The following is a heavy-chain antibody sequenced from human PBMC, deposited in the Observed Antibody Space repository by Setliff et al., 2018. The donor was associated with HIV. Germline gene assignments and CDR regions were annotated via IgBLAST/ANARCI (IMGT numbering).Heavy chain of an antibody. Sequence: SETLSLTCTVSGVSISSSSYYWGWIRRPPGKGLEWIGSIYYSGSTYYNPSLKSRVTISVDTSKNQFSLKLSSVTAADTAVYYCARGSRGARASKIDSSGYYLVYWGQGTLVTVSS. J-gene: IGHJ4*02. V-gene: IGHV4-39*07. D-gene: IGHD3-22*01. CDR1: GVSISSSSYY. CDR2: IYYSGST. CDR3: ARGSRGARASKIDSSGYYLVY.